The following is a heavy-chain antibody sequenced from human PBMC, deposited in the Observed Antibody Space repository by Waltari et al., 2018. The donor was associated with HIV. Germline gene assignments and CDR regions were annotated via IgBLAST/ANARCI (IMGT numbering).Heavy chain of an antibody. Sequence: EVRLLESGGGLVRPGGSLRLSWTASDGSLTTSALRWVRQAPGKGLEWVSSISGTGDFTYYADAVKGRLTMSRDNSKNTVSLQMRSLRGEDTAVYYCTKGVTYDVLTGFSPFDSWGQGTLVTVSS. CDR2: ISGTGDFT. J-gene: IGHJ4*02. D-gene: IGHD3-9*01. CDR1: DGSLTTSA. CDR3: TKGVTYDVLTGFSPFDS. V-gene: IGHV3-23*01.